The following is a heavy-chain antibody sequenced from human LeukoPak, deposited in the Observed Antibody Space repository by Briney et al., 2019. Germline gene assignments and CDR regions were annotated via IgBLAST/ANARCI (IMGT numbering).Heavy chain of an antibody. D-gene: IGHD6-6*01. V-gene: IGHV4-59*01. CDR3: ARASRHSSSVPPSFDY. CDR2: IYYSGCN. Sequence: PWETLSLPCTVSGGYNSRYYLSWLRQPPGKGLEGVGYIYYSGCNNYNPSLKSRVTIQVNTSKNQFSLKLSSVTAADTAVYYCARASRHSSSVPPSFDYWGQGTLVTVSS. J-gene: IGHJ4*02. CDR1: GGYNSRYY.